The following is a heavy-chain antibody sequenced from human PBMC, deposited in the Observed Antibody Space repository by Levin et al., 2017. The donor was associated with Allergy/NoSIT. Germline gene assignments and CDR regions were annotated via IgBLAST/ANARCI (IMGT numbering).Heavy chain of an antibody. D-gene: IGHD3-9*01. CDR2: IKQDGSEK. CDR3: ARDGRYYDILTGYLDYLYFDY. CDR1: GFTFSSYW. V-gene: IGHV3-7*04. J-gene: IGHJ4*02. Sequence: GGSLRLSCAASGFTFSSYWMSWVRQAPGKGLEWVANIKQDGSEKYYVDSVKGRFTISRDNAKNSLYLQMNSLRAEDTAVYYCARDGRYYDILTGYLDYLYFDYWGQGTLVTVSS.